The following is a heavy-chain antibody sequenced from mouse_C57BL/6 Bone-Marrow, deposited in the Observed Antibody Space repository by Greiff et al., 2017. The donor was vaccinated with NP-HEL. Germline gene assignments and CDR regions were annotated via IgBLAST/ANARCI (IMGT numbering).Heavy chain of an antibody. CDR1: GFTFSNYW. D-gene: IGHD1-1*02. Sequence: EVKLMESGGGLVQPGGSMKLSCVASGFTFSNYWMNWVRQSPEKGLEWVAQIRLKSDNYATHYAESVKGRFTISRDDSKSSVYLQMNNLRAEDTGIYYCTGEFITMVEGDFDYWGQGTTLTVSS. CDR2: IRLKSDNYAT. V-gene: IGHV6-3*01. J-gene: IGHJ2*01. CDR3: TGEFITMVEGDFDY.